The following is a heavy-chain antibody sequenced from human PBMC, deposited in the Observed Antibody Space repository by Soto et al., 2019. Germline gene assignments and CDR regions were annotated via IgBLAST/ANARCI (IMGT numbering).Heavy chain of an antibody. CDR2: MYNTGST. CDR3: ARVPKAAPSTFHYYGMDV. Sequence: SETLSLTCTVSGGSISGYYWSWIRQPPGKGLEWIGYMYNTGSTVYNPSFKSRVTISVDTSKNQFSLKLNSVTAADTAIYYCARVPKAAPSTFHYYGMDVWGQGTTVTVSS. D-gene: IGHD6-13*01. V-gene: IGHV4-59*01. CDR1: GGSISGYY. J-gene: IGHJ6*02.